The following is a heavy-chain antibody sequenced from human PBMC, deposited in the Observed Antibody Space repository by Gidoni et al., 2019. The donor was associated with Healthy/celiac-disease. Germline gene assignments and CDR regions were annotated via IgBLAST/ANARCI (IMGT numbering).Heavy chain of an antibody. CDR1: GGSISSGGYS. J-gene: IGHJ3*02. D-gene: IGHD4-17*01. CDR3: ARDYGDFPYAFDI. Sequence: QLQLQESGSGLVKPSQTLSLTCAVSGGSISSGGYSWSWIRQPPGKGLEWIGYIYHSGSTYYNPSLKGRVTISVDRSKNQFSLKLSSVTAADTAVYYCARDYGDFPYAFDIWGQGTMVTVSS. V-gene: IGHV4-30-2*01. CDR2: IYHSGST.